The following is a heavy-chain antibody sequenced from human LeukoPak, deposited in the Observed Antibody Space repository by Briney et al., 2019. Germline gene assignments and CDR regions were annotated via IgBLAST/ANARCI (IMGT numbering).Heavy chain of an antibody. Sequence: SQSLSPTSTVAGGSISSHYCSCIRQPPRKGLEWIGYIYYSGSTNYNPSLKSRVTISVDTSKNQFCLKLSSVTAADTAVYYCARVLVVVAATGIGFDYWGQGTRVTVSS. J-gene: IGHJ4*02. CDR2: IYYSGST. CDR3: ARVLVVVAATGIGFDY. D-gene: IGHD2-15*01. CDR1: GGSISSHY. V-gene: IGHV4-59*11.